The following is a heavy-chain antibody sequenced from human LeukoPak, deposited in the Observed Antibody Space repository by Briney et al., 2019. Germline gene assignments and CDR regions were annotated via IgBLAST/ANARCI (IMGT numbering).Heavy chain of an antibody. D-gene: IGHD3-22*01. J-gene: IGHJ4*02. CDR1: GGSISSYY. Sequence: SETLSLTCTVSGGSISSYYGSWIRQPPGKGLEWIGYIYHSGSTNYNPSLKSRVTISVDKSKNQFSLKLKSVTAADTAVYYCARAPPYYYDSSGSRTAPYYFDSWAREPL. CDR2: IYHSGST. CDR3: ARAPPYYYDSSGSRTAPYYFDS. V-gene: IGHV4-59*01.